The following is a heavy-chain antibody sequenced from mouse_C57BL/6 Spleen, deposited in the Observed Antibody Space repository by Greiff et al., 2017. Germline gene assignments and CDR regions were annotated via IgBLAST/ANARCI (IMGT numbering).Heavy chain of an antibody. V-gene: IGHV3-6*01. Sequence: VQLQQSGPGLVKPSQSLSLTCSVTGYSITSGYYWNWIRQFPGNKLEWMGYISYDGSNNYNPSLKNRISITRDTSKNQFFLKLNSVTTEDTATYYCASPDYAYAMDYWGQGTSVTVSS. CDR1: GYSITSGYY. D-gene: IGHD2-4*01. J-gene: IGHJ4*01. CDR2: ISYDGSN. CDR3: ASPDYAYAMDY.